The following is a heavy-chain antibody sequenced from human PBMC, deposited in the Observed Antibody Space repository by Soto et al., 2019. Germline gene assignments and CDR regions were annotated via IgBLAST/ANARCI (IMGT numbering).Heavy chain of an antibody. J-gene: IGHJ4*02. D-gene: IGHD3-22*01. CDR3: ARGYYYDSSGYYPYFDY. CDR1: GGSFSGYY. CDR2: INHSGST. Sequence: PSETLSLTCAVYGGSFSGYYWIWIRQPPGKGLEWIVEINHSGSTNYNPSLKSRVTISVDTSKNQFSLKLSSVTAADTAVYYCARGYYYDSSGYYPYFDYWGQGTLVTVSS. V-gene: IGHV4-34*01.